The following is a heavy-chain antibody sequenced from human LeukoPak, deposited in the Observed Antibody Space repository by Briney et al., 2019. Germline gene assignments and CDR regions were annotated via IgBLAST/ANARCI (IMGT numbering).Heavy chain of an antibody. D-gene: IGHD3-22*01. Sequence: SSVKVSCKASGGTFSNYAISWVRQAPGQGLEWMGGVIPIFGTANYAQKFQGRVTITADESTSTAYMELSSLRSEDTAVYYCARGPDYYDSSGYDYYYMDVWGKGTTVTVSS. CDR1: GGTFSNYA. CDR3: ARGPDYYDSSGYDYYYMDV. J-gene: IGHJ6*03. V-gene: IGHV1-69*01. CDR2: VIPIFGTA.